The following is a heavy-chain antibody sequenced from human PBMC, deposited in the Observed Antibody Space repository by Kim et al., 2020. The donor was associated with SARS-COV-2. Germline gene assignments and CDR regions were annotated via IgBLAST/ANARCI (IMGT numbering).Heavy chain of an antibody. CDR1: GGSISSSSYY. Sequence: SETLSLTCTVSGGSISSSSYYWGWIRQPPGKGLEWIGSIYYSGSTYYNPSLKSRVTISVDTSKNQFSLKLSSVTAADTAVYYCARRYVVVVPAADKNREDWYFDLWGRGTLVTVSS. V-gene: IGHV4-39*01. J-gene: IGHJ2*01. CDR2: IYYSGST. D-gene: IGHD2-2*01. CDR3: ARRYVVVVPAADKNREDWYFDL.